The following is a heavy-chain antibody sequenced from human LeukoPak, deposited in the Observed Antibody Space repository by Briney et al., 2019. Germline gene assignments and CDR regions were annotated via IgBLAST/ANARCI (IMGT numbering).Heavy chain of an antibody. CDR2: IYHSGST. CDR3: ASRYNWNHFDH. CDR1: GGFITKTNW. V-gene: IGHV4-4*02. Sequence: SETLSLTCAVSGGFITKTNWWSWVRQSPGKGLEWIGEIYHSGSTNYNPSLKSRVTISVDKSKNQFYLKLTSVTAADTALYYCASRYNWNHFDHWGHGTLVTVSS. D-gene: IGHD1-20*01. J-gene: IGHJ4*01.